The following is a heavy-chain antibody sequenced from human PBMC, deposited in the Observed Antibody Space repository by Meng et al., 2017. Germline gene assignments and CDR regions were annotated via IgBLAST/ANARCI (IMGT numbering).Heavy chain of an antibody. Sequence: VQSGAEVKKLGASVKVSCKDSGYTLTSYDINWVRQATGQGLEWMGWMNPNSGNTGYAQKFQGRVTMTRNTSISTAYMELSSLRSEDTAVYYCARQYSSSWYWFDPWGQGTLVTVSS. CDR3: ARQYSSSWYWFDP. J-gene: IGHJ5*02. CDR2: MNPNSGNT. CDR1: GYTLTSYD. D-gene: IGHD6-13*01. V-gene: IGHV1-8*01.